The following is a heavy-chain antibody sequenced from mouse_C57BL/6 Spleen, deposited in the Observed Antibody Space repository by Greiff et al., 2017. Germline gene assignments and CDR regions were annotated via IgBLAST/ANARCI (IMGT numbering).Heavy chain of an antibody. CDR2: IYPGDGDT. J-gene: IGHJ2*01. Sequence: VQLKQSGAELVKPGASVKISCKASGYAFSSYWMNWVKQRPGKGLEWIGQIYPGDGDTNYNGKFKGKATLTADKSSSTAYMQRSSLTSEDSAVYFCARGGSGYQFAYWGQGTTLTVSS. V-gene: IGHV1-80*01. D-gene: IGHD3-2*02. CDR3: ARGGSGYQFAY. CDR1: GYAFSSYW.